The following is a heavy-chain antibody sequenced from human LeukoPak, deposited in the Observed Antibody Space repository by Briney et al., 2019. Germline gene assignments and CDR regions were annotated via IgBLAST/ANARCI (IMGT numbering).Heavy chain of an antibody. J-gene: IGHJ4*02. CDR2: ISNRGGST. CDR3: AKALPLSYFDY. CDR1: GFTFYNYA. Sequence: GGSLRLSCAASGFTFYNYAMTWVRQAPGRGLEWVSGISNRGGSTYYTDSVKGRFTISRDNSKNTLYLQMNSLRAEDTAVYYCAKALPLSYFDYWGQGTLVTVSS. V-gene: IGHV3-23*01.